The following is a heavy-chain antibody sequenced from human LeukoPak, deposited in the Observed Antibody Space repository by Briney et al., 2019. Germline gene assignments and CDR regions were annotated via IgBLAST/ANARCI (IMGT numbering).Heavy chain of an antibody. J-gene: IGHJ5*02. CDR3: ARGAMARRGGWFDP. CDR2: IYHSGST. D-gene: IGHD2-2*01. V-gene: IGHV4-30-2*01. Sequence: SETLSLTCAVSGGSISSGGYSWSWIRQPPGKGLEWIGYIYHSGSTYYNPPLKSRVTISVDRSKNQFPLKLSSVTAADTAVYYCARGAMARRGGWFDPWGQGTLVTVSS. CDR1: GGSISSGGYS.